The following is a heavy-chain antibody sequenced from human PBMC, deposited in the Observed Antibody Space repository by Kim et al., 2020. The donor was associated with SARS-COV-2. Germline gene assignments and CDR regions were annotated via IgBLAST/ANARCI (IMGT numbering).Heavy chain of an antibody. J-gene: IGHJ2*01. CDR1: GITLTNNH. Sequence: GGSLRLSCAASGITLTNNHMNWVRQAPGKGLEWVSVIYGGGTIDYADFVKDRFIISRDTSKNTVYLEMNSLRAEDTAVYYCARDIKFDGFAFFDPWGRGTLVSVSS. D-gene: IGHD3-10*01. CDR3: ARDIKFDGFAFFDP. V-gene: IGHV3-66*01. CDR2: IYGGGTI.